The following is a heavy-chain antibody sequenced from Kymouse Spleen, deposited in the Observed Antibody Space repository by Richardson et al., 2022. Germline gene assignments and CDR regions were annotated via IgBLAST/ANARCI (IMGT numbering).Heavy chain of an antibody. V-gene: IGHV3-33*01. D-gene: IGHD5-18,IGHD5-18*01,IGHD5-24*01. J-gene: IGHJ6*02. CDR1: GFTFSSYG. CDR3: AREEIRPYYYYYGMDV. CDR2: IWYDGSNK. Sequence: QVQLVESGGGVVQPGRSLRLSCAASGFTFSSYGMHWVRQAPGKGLEWVAVIWYDGSNKYYADSVKGRFTISRDNSKNTLYLQMNSLRAEDTAVYYCAREEIRPYYYYYGMDVWGQGTTVTVSS.